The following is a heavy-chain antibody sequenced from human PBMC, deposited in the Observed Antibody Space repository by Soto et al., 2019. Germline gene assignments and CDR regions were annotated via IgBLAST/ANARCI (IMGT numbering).Heavy chain of an antibody. CDR1: GFTFSSSG. CDR2: IWYDGSDK. Sequence: QVQLVESGGGVVQPGRSLRLSCEVSGFTFSSSGMQWVRQAPGKGLEWVAVIWYDGSDKYYADSVKGRFTISRDNSKNTLYLQMNNLRAEDTAVYYCARDRGWCDPWGQGTLVTVSS. CDR3: ARDRGWCDP. V-gene: IGHV3-33*01. J-gene: IGHJ5*02.